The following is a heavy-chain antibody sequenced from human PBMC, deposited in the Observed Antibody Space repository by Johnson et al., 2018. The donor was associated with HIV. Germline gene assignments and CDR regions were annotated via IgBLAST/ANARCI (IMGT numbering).Heavy chain of an antibody. V-gene: IGHV3-30*18. CDR3: AKGRGGGEAFDI. J-gene: IGHJ3*02. CDR2: ISYDGSNK. Sequence: QVQLVESGGGVVQPGRSLRLSCAASGFTFSSYGMHWVRQAPGKGLEWVAVISYDGSNKYYADSVKGRFTISRDNSKNTLYLQMNSLRAEDTAVYYCAKGRGGGEAFDIWGQGTMVTVSS. CDR1: GFTFSSYG.